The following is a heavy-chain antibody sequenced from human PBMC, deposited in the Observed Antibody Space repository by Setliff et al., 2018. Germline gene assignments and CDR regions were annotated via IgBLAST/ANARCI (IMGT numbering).Heavy chain of an antibody. V-gene: IGHV4-34*01. J-gene: IGHJ4*02. CDR3: ATSGFWGAGSCYSFDD. CDR2: ISPVGST. Sequence: PSETLALTCAVDGGSFRGYVWTFIRQSPGKGLEWIGEISPVGSTIYKPSLRGRVTMSVYTSNNRFSLTLTSVTAADTAVYYCATSGFWGAGSCYSFDDWGQGALVTVSS. CDR1: GGSFRGYV. D-gene: IGHD2-15*01.